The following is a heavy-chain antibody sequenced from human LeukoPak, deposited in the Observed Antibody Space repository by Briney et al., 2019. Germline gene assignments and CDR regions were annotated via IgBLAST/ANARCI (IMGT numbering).Heavy chain of an antibody. CDR2: ISSSSSTI. J-gene: IGHJ5*02. CDR3: ARGPPLFDP. Sequence: GGSLRLSCAVSGFTFSSYWMSWVRQAPGKGLEWVSYISSSSSTIYYADSVKGRFTISRDNAKNSLYLQMNSLRAEDTAVYYCARGPPLFDPWGQGTLVAVSS. CDR1: GFTFSSYW. V-gene: IGHV3-48*01.